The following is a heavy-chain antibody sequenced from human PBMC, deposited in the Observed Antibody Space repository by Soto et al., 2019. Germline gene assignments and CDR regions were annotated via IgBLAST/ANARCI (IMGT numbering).Heavy chain of an antibody. CDR3: ATDPKYNWNDPYYYYYGMDV. CDR1: GYTLTELS. D-gene: IGHD1-20*01. J-gene: IGHJ6*02. V-gene: IGHV1-24*01. CDR2: FDPEDGET. Sequence: ASVKVSCKVSGYTLTELSMHWVRQAPGKGLEWMGGFDPEDGETIYAQKFQGRVTMTEDTSTDTAYMELSSLRSEDTAVYYCATDPKYNWNDPYYYYYGMDVWGQGTTVTVSS.